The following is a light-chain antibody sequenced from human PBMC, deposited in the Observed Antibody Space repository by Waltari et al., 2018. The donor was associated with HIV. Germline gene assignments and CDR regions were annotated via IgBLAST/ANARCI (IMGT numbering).Light chain of an antibody. J-gene: IGLJ2*01. CDR1: SSDVGGYDY. CDR3: GSYTRGYTLDIL. CDR2: DVS. Sequence: QSALTQPASVSGSPGQSITIPCTGTSSDVGGYDYVSWYQQHPGKAPKFIIYDVSYRPSVVSDRFSASKSGNTASLTISGLQAEDEATDYCGSYTRGYTLDILFGGGTKLTVL. V-gene: IGLV2-14*03.